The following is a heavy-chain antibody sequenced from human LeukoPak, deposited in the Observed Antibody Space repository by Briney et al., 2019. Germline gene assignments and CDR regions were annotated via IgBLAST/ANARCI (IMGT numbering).Heavy chain of an antibody. J-gene: IGHJ6*02. CDR1: GFTFSSYS. Sequence: GGSLRLSCAASGFTFSSYSMNWVRQAPGKGLEWVSYISSSSSTIYYADSVKGRFTISRDNAKNSLYLQMNSLRAEDTAVYYCARRFHTAPHYYYGLDVWGQGTTVTVSS. D-gene: IGHD5-18*01. CDR2: ISSSSSTI. CDR3: ARRFHTAPHYYYGLDV. V-gene: IGHV3-48*01.